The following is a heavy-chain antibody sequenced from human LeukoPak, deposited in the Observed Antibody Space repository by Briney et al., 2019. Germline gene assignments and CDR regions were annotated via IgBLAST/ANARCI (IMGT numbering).Heavy chain of an antibody. CDR1: GGSISSSSYY. CDR2: IYYSGST. V-gene: IGHV4-39*07. Sequence: SETLSLTCTVSGGSISSSSYYWGWIRQPPGKGLEWIGSIYYSGSTYYNPSLKSRVTISVDTSKNQFSLKLSSVTAADTAVYYCARGSYDSSGYYYFDYWGQGTLVTVSS. CDR3: ARGSYDSSGYYYFDY. J-gene: IGHJ4*02. D-gene: IGHD3-22*01.